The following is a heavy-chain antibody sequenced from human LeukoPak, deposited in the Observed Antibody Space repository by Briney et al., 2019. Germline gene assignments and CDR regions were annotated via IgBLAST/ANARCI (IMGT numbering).Heavy chain of an antibody. J-gene: IGHJ4*02. D-gene: IGHD3-10*01. Sequence: GASVKVSCKASGYIFTSYGISWVRQATGQGLEWMGWMNPNSGNTGYAQKFQGRVTMTRNTSISTAYMELSSLRSEDTAVYYCARGKITMVRGVKYYFDYWGQGTLVTVSS. V-gene: IGHV1-8*01. CDR1: GYIFTSYG. CDR3: ARGKITMVRGVKYYFDY. CDR2: MNPNSGNT.